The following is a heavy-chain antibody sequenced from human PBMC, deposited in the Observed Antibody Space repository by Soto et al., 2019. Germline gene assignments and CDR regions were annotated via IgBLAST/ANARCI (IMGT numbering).Heavy chain of an antibody. CDR1: GFTVSSNY. CDR3: GSRKRYLLAVAARGTYGMDV. V-gene: IGHV3-53*01. CDR2: IYSGGST. D-gene: IGHD6-19*01. J-gene: IGHJ6*02. Sequence: GGSLRLSCAASGFTVSSNYMSWVRQAPGKGLEWVSVIYSGGSTYYADSVKGRFTISRDNSKNTLYLQMNSLRAEDTAVYYCGSRKRYLLAVAARGTYGMDVWGQGTTVTVSS.